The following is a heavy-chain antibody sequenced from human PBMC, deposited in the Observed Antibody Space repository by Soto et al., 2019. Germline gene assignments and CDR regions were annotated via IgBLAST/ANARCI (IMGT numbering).Heavy chain of an antibody. Sequence: GGSLRLSCAASGFTFISYWMTWVRQPPGKGLEWLANIKQDGSEKYYVDSVKGRFTISRDNAKNSLYLQMNSLRAEDTAVYYCTRAPSYPFDYWGQGTLVTVSS. CDR3: TRAPSYPFDY. CDR1: GFTFISYW. D-gene: IGHD1-26*01. CDR2: IKQDGSEK. J-gene: IGHJ4*02. V-gene: IGHV3-7*05.